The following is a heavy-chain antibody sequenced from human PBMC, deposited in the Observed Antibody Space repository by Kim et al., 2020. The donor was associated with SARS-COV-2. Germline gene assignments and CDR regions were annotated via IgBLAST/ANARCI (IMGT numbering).Heavy chain of an antibody. V-gene: IGHV4-31*02. CDR3: AGSIAAAGYYFDY. Sequence: NPSLKSRVTISVDTSKNQFSLKLSSVTAADTAVYYCAGSIAAAGYYFDYWGQGTLVTVSS. J-gene: IGHJ4*02. D-gene: IGHD6-13*01.